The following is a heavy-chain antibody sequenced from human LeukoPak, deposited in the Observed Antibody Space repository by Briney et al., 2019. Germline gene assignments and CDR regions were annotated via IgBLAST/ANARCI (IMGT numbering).Heavy chain of an antibody. V-gene: IGHV4-39*01. CDR3: ARQPGGGDCYLCSFP. CDR1: GGSISSSSYY. J-gene: IGHJ4*02. D-gene: IGHD2-21*01. Sequence: PSETLSLTCTVSGGSISSSSYYWGWIRQPPGKGLEWIGSIYYSGSTYYNPSPKSRVTISVDTSKNQFSLKLSSVTAADTAVYYCARQPGGGDCYLCSFPWGQGTLVTVSS. CDR2: IYYSGST.